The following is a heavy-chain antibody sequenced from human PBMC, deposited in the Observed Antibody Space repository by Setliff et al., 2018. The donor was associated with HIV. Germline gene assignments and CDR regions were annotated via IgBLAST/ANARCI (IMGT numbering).Heavy chain of an antibody. Sequence: PGESLKISCKASGYSFTTYWLAWVRQMPGKGLEWMGIIYPHDSDVRYNPSFQGQVTISADKSITTAYLQWSSLKGSDTAMYFCARHFNPIFGDLPGGTFYYFDYWGQGTLVTVSS. D-gene: IGHD3-16*01. V-gene: IGHV5-51*01. CDR2: IYPHDSDV. CDR3: ARHFNPIFGDLPGGTFYYFDY. CDR1: GYSFTTYW. J-gene: IGHJ4*02.